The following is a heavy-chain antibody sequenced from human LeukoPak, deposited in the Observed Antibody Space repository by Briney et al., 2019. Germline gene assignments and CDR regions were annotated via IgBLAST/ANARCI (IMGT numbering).Heavy chain of an antibody. V-gene: IGHV4-30-2*01. J-gene: IGHJ4*02. CDR1: GGSISNGGYS. CDR2: IYHSGGT. CDR3: ARIRSDYFDY. Sequence: SETLSLTCAASGGSISNGGYSWGWIRQPPGKGLEWIGYIYHSGGTHYNPSLKSRVTMSVDRSKNQFSLKLNSVTAADTAVYYCARIRSDYFDYWGQGTLVTVSS.